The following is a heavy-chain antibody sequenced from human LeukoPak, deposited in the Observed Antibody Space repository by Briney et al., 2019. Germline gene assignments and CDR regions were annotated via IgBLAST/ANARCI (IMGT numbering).Heavy chain of an antibody. CDR3: SREKRVFSLFVY. CDR1: ARSTVVATT. J-gene: IGHJ4*02. Sequence: SETLSLTCALLARSTVVATTWAGVRQPPGQGLEWIGEISLTGLTHYNPSLESRVTVSLDKAKNQLSPNLTSVTAAVLAVVYYSREKRVFSLFVYWVQGTLVTVLS. D-gene: IGHD3-3*01. V-gene: IGHV4/OR15-8*02. CDR2: ISLTGLT.